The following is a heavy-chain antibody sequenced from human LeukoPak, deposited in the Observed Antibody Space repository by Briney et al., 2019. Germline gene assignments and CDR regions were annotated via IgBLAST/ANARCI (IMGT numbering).Heavy chain of an antibody. J-gene: IGHJ4*02. CDR3: ARVRNCGGDCYSHFDY. CDR2: IYPGDSDT. D-gene: IGHD2-21*02. CDR1: GYSFTSCW. Sequence: GESLKISCKGSGYSFTSCWIGWVRQMPGKGLEWMGIIYPGDSDTRYSPSFQGQVTISADKSISTAYLQWSSLKASDTAMYYCARVRNCGGDCYSHFDYWGQGTLVTVSS. V-gene: IGHV5-51*01.